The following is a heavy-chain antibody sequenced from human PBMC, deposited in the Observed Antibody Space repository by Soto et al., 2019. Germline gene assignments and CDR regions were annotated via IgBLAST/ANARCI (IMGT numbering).Heavy chain of an antibody. J-gene: IGHJ4*02. D-gene: IGHD2-2*01. CDR3: ARDHDLSHCSSTSCYVGEIDY. Sequence: QVQLVESGGGVVQPGRSLRLSCAASGFTFSSYGMHWVRQAPGKGLEWVAAIWYDGSNKYYADSVKGRFTISRDNSKNPLYLQMDSLRAEDTAVYYCARDHDLSHCSSTSCYVGEIDYWGQGSLVTVSS. CDR1: GFTFSSYG. V-gene: IGHV3-33*01. CDR2: IWYDGSNK.